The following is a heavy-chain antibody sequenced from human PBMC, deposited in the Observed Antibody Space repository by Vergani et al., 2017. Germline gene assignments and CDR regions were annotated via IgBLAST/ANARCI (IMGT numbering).Heavy chain of an antibody. CDR2: IYWDDDK. D-gene: IGHD3-3*01. Sequence: QITLKESGPTLVKPTQTLTLTCTFSGFSLSTSGVGVGWIRQPPGKALEWLAIIYWDDDKRYSPSLKSRLTITKDTSKNQVVLTMTHMDPVDTATYYCAHEQYDFWSGSYYFDYWGQGPLVTVSS. V-gene: IGHV2-5*02. CDR3: AHEQYDFWSGSYYFDY. CDR1: GFSLSTSGVG. J-gene: IGHJ4*02.